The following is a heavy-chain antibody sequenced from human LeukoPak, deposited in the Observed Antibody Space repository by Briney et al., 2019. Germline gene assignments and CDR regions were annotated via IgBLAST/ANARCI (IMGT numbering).Heavy chain of an antibody. CDR2: ISYDGSNK. J-gene: IGHJ6*03. CDR1: GFTFSSYA. CDR3: AKEGYSSSWLMRFYYYYYMDV. V-gene: IGHV3-30*04. D-gene: IGHD6-13*01. Sequence: SGRSLRLSCAASGFTFSSYAMHWVRQAPGKGLEWVAVISYDGSNKYYADSVKGRFTISRDNSKNALYLQMNSLRAEDTAVYYCAKEGYSSSWLMRFYYYYYMDVWGKGTTVTVSS.